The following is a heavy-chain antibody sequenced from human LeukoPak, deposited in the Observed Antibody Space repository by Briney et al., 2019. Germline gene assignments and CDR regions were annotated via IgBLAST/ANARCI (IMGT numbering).Heavy chain of an antibody. J-gene: IGHJ4*02. CDR2: ISGSGGST. Sequence: GGSLRLSCAASEFTFNNYAMSWVRQAPKKGLEWVSEISGSGGSTHYADSVKGRFTISRDNSKNTLYLQMNSLRAEDTAAYYCAKIGGGSSIYYFGYWGQGTQVTVSS. V-gene: IGHV3-23*01. CDR1: EFTFNNYA. D-gene: IGHD6-13*01. CDR3: AKIGGGSSIYYFGY.